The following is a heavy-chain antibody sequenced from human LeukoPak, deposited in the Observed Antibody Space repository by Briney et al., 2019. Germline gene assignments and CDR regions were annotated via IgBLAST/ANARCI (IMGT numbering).Heavy chain of an antibody. J-gene: IGHJ4*02. CDR2: VHLDGRT. Sequence: SSETLSLTCGVYGGSVINTNWWTWVRQPPGKGLEWIGEVHLDGRTNYNPSLESRLTMSVDVSENQVSLKLTSVTAADTAVYYCAREGGFYRPLDYSGQGTLVTVSS. V-gene: IGHV4-4*02. CDR3: AREGGFYRPLDY. D-gene: IGHD3-3*01. CDR1: GGSVINTNW.